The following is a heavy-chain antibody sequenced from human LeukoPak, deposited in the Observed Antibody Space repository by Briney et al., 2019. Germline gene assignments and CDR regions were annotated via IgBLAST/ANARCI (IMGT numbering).Heavy chain of an antibody. J-gene: IGHJ4*02. CDR2: INPNRGGT. CDR3: ARYYGSGRYVDY. Sequence: ASVKVSCKASGYTFTGYYMHWVRQAPGQGLEWMGWINPNRGGTNYAQKFQGRVTMTRDTSISTAYMELSRLRSDDTAVYYCARYYGSGRYVDYWGQGTLVTVSS. D-gene: IGHD3-10*01. CDR1: GYTFTGYY. V-gene: IGHV1-2*02.